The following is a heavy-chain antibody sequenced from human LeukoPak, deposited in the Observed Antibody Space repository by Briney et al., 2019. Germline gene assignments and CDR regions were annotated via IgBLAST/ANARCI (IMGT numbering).Heavy chain of an antibody. J-gene: IGHJ3*02. D-gene: IGHD3-10*01. Sequence: GGSLRLSCAASGFTFSSYAMHWVRQAPGKGLEWVAVISYDGSNKYYADSVKGRFTIPRDNSKNTLYLQMNSLRAEDTAVYYCARPFDYYGSGRNAFDIWGQGTMVTVSS. CDR1: GFTFSSYA. V-gene: IGHV3-30-3*01. CDR2: ISYDGSNK. CDR3: ARPFDYYGSGRNAFDI.